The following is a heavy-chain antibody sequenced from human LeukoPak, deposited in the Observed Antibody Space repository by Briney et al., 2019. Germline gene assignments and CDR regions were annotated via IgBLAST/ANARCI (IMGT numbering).Heavy chain of an antibody. CDR3: ARGRNCTGTSCSISFYYYMDV. V-gene: IGHV3-7*01. D-gene: IGHD2-2*01. Sequence: GGSLRLSCAASGFTFSVYWMSWVRQAPGKGLEWVANIKQDGSEKYYVDSVKGRFTISRDNAKNSLYLQVNSLRAEDTAVYYCARGRNCTGTSCSISFYYYMDVWGKGTTVTVSS. CDR2: IKQDGSEK. J-gene: IGHJ6*03. CDR1: GFTFSVYW.